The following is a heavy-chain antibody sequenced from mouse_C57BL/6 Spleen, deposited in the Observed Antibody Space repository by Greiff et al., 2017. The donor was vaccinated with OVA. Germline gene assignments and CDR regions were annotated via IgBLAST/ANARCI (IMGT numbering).Heavy chain of an antibody. CDR3: ARDGTVVDPYYFDY. CDR2: INPNYGTT. CDR1: GYSFTDYN. Sequence: VQLKESGPELVKPGASVKISCKASGYSFTDYNMNWVKQSNGKSLEWIGVINPNYGTTSYNQKFKGKATLTVDQSSSTAYMQLNSLTSEDSAVYYCARDGTVVDPYYFDYWGQGTTLTVSS. V-gene: IGHV1-39*01. D-gene: IGHD1-1*01. J-gene: IGHJ2*01.